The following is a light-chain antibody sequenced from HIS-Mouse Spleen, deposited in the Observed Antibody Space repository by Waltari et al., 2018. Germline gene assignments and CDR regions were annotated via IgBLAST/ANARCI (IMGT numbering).Light chain of an antibody. J-gene: IGLJ1*01. CDR3: CSYAGSSTYV. Sequence: QSALTQPASVSGSPGQSITIYCPGTRSDVGSYNLFSWYQQHPGKAPKLRIYEGSKRPSGVSNRFSGSKSGNTASLTISGLQAEDEADYYCCSYAGSSTYVFGTGTKVTVL. CDR1: RSDVGSYNL. V-gene: IGLV2-23*01. CDR2: EGS.